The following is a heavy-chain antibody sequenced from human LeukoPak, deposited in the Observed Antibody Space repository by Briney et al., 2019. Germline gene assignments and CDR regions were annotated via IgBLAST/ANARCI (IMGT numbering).Heavy chain of an antibody. CDR3: ARATYYYDSSGYYRGYYFDY. J-gene: IGHJ4*02. Sequence: SSETLSLTCTVSGGSISSYYWSWIRQPAGKGLEWIGRIYTSGSTNYNPSLKSRVTMSVDTSKNQFSLKLSSVTAADTAVYYCARATYYYDSSGYYRGYYFDYWGQGTLVTVSS. CDR1: GGSISSYY. D-gene: IGHD3-22*01. CDR2: IYTSGST. V-gene: IGHV4-4*07.